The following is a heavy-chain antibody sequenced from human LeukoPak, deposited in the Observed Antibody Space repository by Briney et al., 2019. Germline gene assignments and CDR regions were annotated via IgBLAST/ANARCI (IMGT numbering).Heavy chain of an antibody. J-gene: IGHJ5*02. V-gene: IGHV1-18*01. D-gene: IGHD2-2*02. CDR3: ARASLSCSSTSCYSRRFDP. CDR2: ISAYNGNT. CDR1: GYTFTSYG. Sequence: ASVKVSCKASGYTFTSYGISWVRQAPGQGLEWMGWISAYNGNTNYAQKFQGRVTITTDESTSTAYMELSSLRSEDTAVYYCARASLSCSSTSCYSRRFDPWGQGTLVTVSS.